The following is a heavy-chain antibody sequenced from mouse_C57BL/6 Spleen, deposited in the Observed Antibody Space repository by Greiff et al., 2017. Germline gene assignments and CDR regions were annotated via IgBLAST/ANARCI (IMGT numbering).Heavy chain of an antibody. CDR3: ATYYSKVAWFAY. CDR2: INPNYGTT. V-gene: IGHV1-39*01. Sequence: VQLQQSGPELVKPGASVKISCKASGYSFTDYNMNWVKQSNGKSLEWIGVINPNYGTTSYNQKFKGKATLTVYQSSSTAYMQLNSLTSENSAVYYCATYYSKVAWFAYWGQGTLVTVSA. D-gene: IGHD2-5*01. J-gene: IGHJ3*01. CDR1: GYSFTDYN.